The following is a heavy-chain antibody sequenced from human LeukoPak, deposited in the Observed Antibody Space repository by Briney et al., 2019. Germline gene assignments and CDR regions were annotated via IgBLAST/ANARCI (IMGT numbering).Heavy chain of an antibody. J-gene: IGHJ3*02. V-gene: IGHV4-4*09. CDR1: GGSISSYY. D-gene: IGHD3-22*01. Sequence: PSETLSLTCTVSGGSISSYYWSWIRQPPGKGLEWIGYIYTSGSTNYNPSLESRVTISVDTSKNQFSLKLSSVTAADTAVYYCARKDPAGYYDAFDIWGQRTMVTVSS. CDR2: IYTSGST. CDR3: ARKDPAGYYDAFDI.